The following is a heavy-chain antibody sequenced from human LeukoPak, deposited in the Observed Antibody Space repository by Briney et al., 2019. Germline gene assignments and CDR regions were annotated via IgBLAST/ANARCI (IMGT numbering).Heavy chain of an antibody. J-gene: IGHJ4*02. CDR3: ARDGDPGLVFDY. CDR1: GGSISSSSYY. Sequence: KASETLSLTCTVSGGSISSSSYYWGWIRQPPGKGLEWIGSIYYSGSTYYNPSLKSRVTISVDTSKNQFSLKLSSVTAADTAVYYCARDGDPGLVFDYWGQGTLVTVSS. D-gene: IGHD6-19*01. CDR2: IYYSGST. V-gene: IGHV4-39*07.